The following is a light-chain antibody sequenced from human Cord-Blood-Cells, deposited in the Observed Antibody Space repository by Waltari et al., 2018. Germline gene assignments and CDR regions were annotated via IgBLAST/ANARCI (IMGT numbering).Light chain of an antibody. CDR2: DVS. CDR3: SSYTSSSTLVV. V-gene: IGLV2-14*01. CDR1: SSDVGGYNY. J-gene: IGLJ2*01. Sequence: QSALTPPASVSGSPGQSITISCTGTSSDVGGYNYVSWYQQHPGKAPKLMIYDVSNRPSGVSNRFSGSKSGNTASLTISGIQAEDEADYYCSSYTSSSTLVVFGGGTKLTVL.